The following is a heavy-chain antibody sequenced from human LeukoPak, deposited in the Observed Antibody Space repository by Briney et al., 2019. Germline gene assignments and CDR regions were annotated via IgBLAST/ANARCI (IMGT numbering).Heavy chain of an antibody. V-gene: IGHV3-53*01. CDR1: GFTFSSYG. CDR3: AREKIVVVPAAMLDYYYYGMDV. J-gene: IGHJ6*02. Sequence: GGSLRLSCTASGFTFSSYGMTWVRQAPGKGLEWVSVIYSGGNTYYADSVKGRFTISRDNAKNTLYLQMNSLRAEDTAVYYCAREKIVVVPAAMLDYYYYGMDVWGQGTTVTVSS. D-gene: IGHD2-2*01. CDR2: IYSGGNT.